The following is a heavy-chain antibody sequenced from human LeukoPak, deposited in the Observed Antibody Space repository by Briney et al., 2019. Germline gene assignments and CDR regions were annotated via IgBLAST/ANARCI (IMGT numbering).Heavy chain of an antibody. CDR2: IYYRGSS. Sequence: SQTLSLTCTVSGGSISSGGYYWSWIRQSPGKGLEWIGYIYYRGSSYYNPSLKSRVTISEDTSKNQFSLNLSSVTAADTAVYYCARRVSGGSFDFWGQGTLVTVSS. V-gene: IGHV4-31*03. J-gene: IGHJ4*02. CDR1: GGSISSGGYY. D-gene: IGHD2-15*01. CDR3: ARRVSGGSFDF.